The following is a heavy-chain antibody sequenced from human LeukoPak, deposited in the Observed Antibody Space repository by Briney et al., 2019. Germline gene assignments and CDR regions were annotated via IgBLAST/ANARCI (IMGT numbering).Heavy chain of an antibody. J-gene: IGHJ6*03. Sequence: GGSLRLSCAASGFTFSNAWMSWVRQAPGKGLEWVANIKQDGSEKYYVDSVKGRFTISRDNAKNSLYLQMNSLRAEDTAVYYCASRASSGWYYYYYYMDVWGKGTTVTVSS. CDR2: IKQDGSEK. CDR1: GFTFSNAW. CDR3: ASRASSGWYYYYYYMDV. V-gene: IGHV3-7*01. D-gene: IGHD6-19*01.